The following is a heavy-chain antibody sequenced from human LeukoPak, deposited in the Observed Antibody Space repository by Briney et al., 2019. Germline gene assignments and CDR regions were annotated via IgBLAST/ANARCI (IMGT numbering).Heavy chain of an antibody. V-gene: IGHV3-23*01. CDR1: GFTFTSYG. D-gene: IGHD3-9*01. CDR2: ISGSGGST. Sequence: GGSLRLSCAASGFTFTSYGMSWVRQAPGKGLEWVSAISGSGGSTYYADSVKGRFTISRDNSKNTLYLQMNSLRAEDTAVYYCAKDFEYYDILTGPGDYWGQGTLVTVSS. J-gene: IGHJ4*02. CDR3: AKDFEYYDILTGPGDY.